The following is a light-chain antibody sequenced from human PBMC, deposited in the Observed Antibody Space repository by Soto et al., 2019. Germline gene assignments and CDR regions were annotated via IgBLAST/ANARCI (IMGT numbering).Light chain of an antibody. Sequence: EIVLTQSPGTLSLSPGERATLSCRASQSVSSNYLAWYQRKPGQAPRLLIYGASNRATGIPNRFSGSGSGTDFTLTMTRLVPEDFVVYYCQQYGSSPPTFGQGTKVEI. CDR3: QQYGSSPPT. J-gene: IGKJ1*01. V-gene: IGKV3-20*01. CDR1: QSVSSNY. CDR2: GAS.